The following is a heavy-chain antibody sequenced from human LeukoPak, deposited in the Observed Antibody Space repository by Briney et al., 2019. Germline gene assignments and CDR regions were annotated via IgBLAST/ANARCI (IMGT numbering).Heavy chain of an antibody. D-gene: IGHD5-18*01. CDR1: GFTFDDYA. J-gene: IGHJ4*02. Sequence: GGSLRLSXAASGFTFDDYAMHCVRQAPGKGLERVSGISWNSGSIGYADSVKGRFTISRDNANNSLYLQMNSLRAEDMALYYCARGDRFRYSYADYWGQGTLVTVSS. CDR2: ISWNSGSI. CDR3: ARGDRFRYSYADY. V-gene: IGHV3-9*03.